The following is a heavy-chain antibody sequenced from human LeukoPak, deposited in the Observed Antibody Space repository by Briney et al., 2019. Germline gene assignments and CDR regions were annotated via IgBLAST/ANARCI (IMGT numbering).Heavy chain of an antibody. D-gene: IGHD6-19*01. J-gene: IGHJ4*02. CDR3: ARPSFSSGSYFDH. CDR1: GFTFSSYW. CDR2: IKYDGSDK. Sequence: GGSLRLPCAASGFTFSSYWMSWVRQAPGKGLEWVATIKYDGSDKYYVDSVKGRFTISRDNAKNSLYLQMNSLSGEDTAVYFCARPSFSSGSYFDHWGQGTLVTVSS. V-gene: IGHV3-7*01.